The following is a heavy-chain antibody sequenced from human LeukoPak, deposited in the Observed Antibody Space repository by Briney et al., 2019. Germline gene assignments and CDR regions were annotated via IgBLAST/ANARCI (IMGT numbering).Heavy chain of an antibody. CDR2: IKSKTDGGTT. D-gene: IGHD1-26*01. J-gene: IGHJ1*01. Sequence: GGSLRLSCAASGFTFSNAWMSWVRQAPGKGLEWVGRIKSKTDGGTTDYAAPVKGRFTISRDDSKNTLYLQMNSLKTEDTAVYYCTTEVFGGSYVYFQHWGQGTLVTVSS. CDR1: GFTFSNAW. CDR3: TTEVFGGSYVYFQH. V-gene: IGHV3-15*01.